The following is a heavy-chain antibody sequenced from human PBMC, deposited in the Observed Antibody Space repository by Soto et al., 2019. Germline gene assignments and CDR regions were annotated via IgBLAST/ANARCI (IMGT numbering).Heavy chain of an antibody. CDR3: ARAPTYRGDLAFFDY. CDR2: INPSAGGT. V-gene: IGHV1-46*01. Sequence: QVQLVQSGAEVRKPGASVKVSCKASGYTFTNYYIHWVRQAPGQGLEWMGIINPSAGGTTYAQKFQGRVALTRDTSTSTVYMELTSLRSDDTAVFYCARAPTYRGDLAFFDYWGQGTLVTVSS. J-gene: IGHJ4*02. D-gene: IGHD1-26*01. CDR1: GYTFTNYY.